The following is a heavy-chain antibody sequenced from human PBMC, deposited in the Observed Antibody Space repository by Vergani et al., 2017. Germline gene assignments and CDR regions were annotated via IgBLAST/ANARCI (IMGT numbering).Heavy chain of an antibody. Sequence: QVQLVESGGGVVQPGRSLRLSCAASGFTFSSYAMHWVRQAPGKGLEWVAVISYDGSNKYYADSVKGRFTISRDNSKNTLYLQMNSLRAEDTAVYYCARDPGYSNYFWWFDPWGQGTLVTVSS. CDR1: GFTFSSYA. V-gene: IGHV3-30-3*01. D-gene: IGHD4-11*01. CDR3: ARDPGYSNYFWWFDP. CDR2: ISYDGSNK. J-gene: IGHJ5*02.